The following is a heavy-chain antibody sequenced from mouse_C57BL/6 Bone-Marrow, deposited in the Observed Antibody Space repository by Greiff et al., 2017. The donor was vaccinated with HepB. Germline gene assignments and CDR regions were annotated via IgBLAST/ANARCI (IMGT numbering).Heavy chain of an antibody. J-gene: IGHJ2*01. CDR1: GFSLTSYG. Sequence: VQGVESGPGLVQPSQSLSITCTVSGFSLTSYGVHWVRQSPGKGLEWLGVIWSGGSTDYNAAFISRLSISKDNSKSQVFFKMNSLQADDTAIYYCARNPITTVVAGGYFDYWGQGTTLTVSS. CDR3: ARNPITTVVAGGYFDY. V-gene: IGHV2-2*01. D-gene: IGHD1-1*01. CDR2: IWSGGST.